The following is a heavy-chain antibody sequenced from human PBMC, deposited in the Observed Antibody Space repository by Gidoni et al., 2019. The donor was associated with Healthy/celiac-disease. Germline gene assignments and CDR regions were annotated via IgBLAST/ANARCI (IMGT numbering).Heavy chain of an antibody. J-gene: IGHJ4*02. D-gene: IGHD3-9*01. V-gene: IGHV2-5*01. Sequence: QITLKESGPTLVKPTQTLTLTCTFAGFSLSTSGVGVGWIRQPPGKALEWLALIYWNDDKRYSPSLKSRLTITKDTSKNQVVLTMTNMDPVDTATYYCALTGYYAGFDYWGQGTLVTVSS. CDR3: ALTGYYAGFDY. CDR1: GFSLSTSGVG. CDR2: IYWNDDK.